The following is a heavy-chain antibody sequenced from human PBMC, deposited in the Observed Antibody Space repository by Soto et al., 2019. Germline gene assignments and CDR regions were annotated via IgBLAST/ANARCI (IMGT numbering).Heavy chain of an antibody. CDR2: ISYDGSNK. CDR3: ARHHKAARPPYYYGMDV. V-gene: IGHV3-30-3*01. Sequence: GGSLRLSCAASGFTFSSYAMHWVRQAPGKGLEWVAVISYDGSNKYYADSVKGRFTISRDNSKNTLYLQMNSLRAEDTAVYYCARHHKAARPPYYYGMDVWGQGTTVTVSS. D-gene: IGHD6-6*01. CDR1: GFTFSSYA. J-gene: IGHJ6*02.